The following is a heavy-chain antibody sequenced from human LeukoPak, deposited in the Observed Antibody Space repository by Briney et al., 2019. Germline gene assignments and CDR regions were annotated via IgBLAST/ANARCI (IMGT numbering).Heavy chain of an antibody. V-gene: IGHV3-30*02. D-gene: IGHD6-19*01. CDR3: ARGSGHTIDY. J-gene: IGHJ4*02. Sequence: GGSLRLSCAASGFTFSSYGMHWVRQAPGKGLEWVAFIRYDGSNKYYADSVKGRFTIPRNNAKNSLFLQMNSLRAEDTAVYYCARGSGHTIDYWGQGTLVTVSS. CDR1: GFTFSSYG. CDR2: IRYDGSNK.